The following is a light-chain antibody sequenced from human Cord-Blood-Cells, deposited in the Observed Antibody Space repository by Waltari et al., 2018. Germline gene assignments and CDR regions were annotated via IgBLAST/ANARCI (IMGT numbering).Light chain of an antibody. CDR1: SSDVGGYNY. CDR3: SSYAGSNNFVV. CDR2: EVS. J-gene: IGLJ2*01. Sequence: QSALTQPPSASGSPGQSVTISCTRTSSDVGGYNYVSCYQQHPGKAPKLMIYEVSKRPSGVPDRFSGSKSGNTASLTVSGLQAEDEADYYCSSYAGSNNFVVFGGGTKLTVL. V-gene: IGLV2-8*01.